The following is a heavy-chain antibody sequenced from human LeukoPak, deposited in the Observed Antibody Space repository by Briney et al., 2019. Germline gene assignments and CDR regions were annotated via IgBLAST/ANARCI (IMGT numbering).Heavy chain of an antibody. J-gene: IGHJ4*02. Sequence: SETLSFTCAVYGGSFSGYYWSWIRQPPGKGLEWIGEINHSGSTNYNPSLKSRVTISVDTSKNQFSLKLSSVTAADTAVYYCARHSGPGRAYFDYWGQGTLVTVSS. CDR3: ARHSGPGRAYFDY. CDR2: INHSGST. D-gene: IGHD5-12*01. V-gene: IGHV4-34*01. CDR1: GGSFSGYY.